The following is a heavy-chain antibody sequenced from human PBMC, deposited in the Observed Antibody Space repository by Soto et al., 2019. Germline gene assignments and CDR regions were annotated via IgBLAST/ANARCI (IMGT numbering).Heavy chain of an antibody. D-gene: IGHD6-6*01. Sequence: SCKASGYTFTSYGISWIRQPPGKGLEWIGYIYYSGSTNYNPSLKSRVTISVDTSKNQFSLKLSSVTAADTAVYYCARHARKYSSQNWFDPWGQGTQVTVSS. CDR2: IYYSGST. J-gene: IGHJ5*02. CDR1: GYTFTSYG. V-gene: IGHV4-59*08. CDR3: ARHARKYSSQNWFDP.